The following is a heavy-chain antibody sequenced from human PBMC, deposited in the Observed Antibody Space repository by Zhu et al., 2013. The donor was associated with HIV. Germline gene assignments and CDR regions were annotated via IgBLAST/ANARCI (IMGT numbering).Heavy chain of an antibody. Sequence: QVQLVQSGAEVKKPGSSVKVSCKASGGTFSSYTISWVRQAPGQGLEWMGRIIPILGIANYAQKFQGRVTITADKSTSTAYMELSSLRSEDTAVYYCARDRGDSSHPGRIDYYYYYGMDVWGQGTTVTVSS. D-gene: IGHD3-22*01. CDR1: GGTFSSYT. CDR2: IIPILGIA. V-gene: IGHV1-69*08. J-gene: IGHJ6*02. CDR3: ARDRGDSSHPGRIDYYYYYGMDV.